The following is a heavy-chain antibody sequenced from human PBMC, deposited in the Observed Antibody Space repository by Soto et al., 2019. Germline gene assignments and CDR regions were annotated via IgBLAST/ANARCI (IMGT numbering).Heavy chain of an antibody. CDR3: ARARTSVWAVAGTPSFDY. Sequence: QVQLQQSGPGLVKPSQTLSLTCAISGDSVSSNSAAWNWIRQSPSRGLEWLGRTYYRSKWYNDYAVSVKRRIAISPGTSKNQFSLQLNSVTPEDTAVYSCARARTSVWAVAGTPSFDYWGQGTLVTVSS. V-gene: IGHV6-1*01. CDR2: TYYRSKWYN. CDR1: GDSVSSNSAA. J-gene: IGHJ4*02. D-gene: IGHD6-19*01.